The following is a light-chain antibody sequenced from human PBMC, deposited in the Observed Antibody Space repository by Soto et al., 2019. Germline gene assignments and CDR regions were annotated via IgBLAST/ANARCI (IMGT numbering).Light chain of an antibody. J-gene: IGLJ3*02. CDR3: SSYTGSNNLG. V-gene: IGLV2-8*01. Sequence: QSALTQPPSASGSPGQSVTISCSGTSSDVGGYNYVSWYQQHPGKAPKVMIYEVSKRPSGVPDRFSGSKSGNTASLTVSGLQAEDEADSYCSSYTGSNNLGFGGGTKVTVL. CDR2: EVS. CDR1: SSDVGGYNY.